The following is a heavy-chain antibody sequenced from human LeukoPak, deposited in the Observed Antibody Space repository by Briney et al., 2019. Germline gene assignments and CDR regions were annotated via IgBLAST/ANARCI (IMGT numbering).Heavy chain of an antibody. J-gene: IGHJ4*02. V-gene: IGHV3-30*18. CDR2: ISYDGSNK. CDR3: AKGLGTLSYFDY. Sequence: GGSLRPSCAASGFTSSSYGMHWVRQAPGKGLEWVAVISYDGSNKYYADSVKGRFTISRDNSKNTLYLQMNSLRAEDTAVYYCAKGLGTLSYFDYWGQGTLVTVSS. D-gene: IGHD4-17*01. CDR1: GFTSSSYG.